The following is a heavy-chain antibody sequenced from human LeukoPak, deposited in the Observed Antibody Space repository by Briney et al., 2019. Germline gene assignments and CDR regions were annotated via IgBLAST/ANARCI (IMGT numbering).Heavy chain of an antibody. CDR2: IYYSGST. V-gene: IGHV4-61*01. Sequence: PSETLSLTCTVSGGSVSSGSYYWGWIRQPPGKGLEWIGYIYYSGSTNYNPSLKSRVTISVDTSKNQFSLKLSSVTAADTAVYYCARASSSGWLIGVKAFDIWGQGTMVTVSS. J-gene: IGHJ3*02. D-gene: IGHD6-19*01. CDR3: ARASSSGWLIGVKAFDI. CDR1: GGSVSSGSYY.